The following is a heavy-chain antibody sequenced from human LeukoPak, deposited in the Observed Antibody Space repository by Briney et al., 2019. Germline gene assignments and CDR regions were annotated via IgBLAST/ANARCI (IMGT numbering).Heavy chain of an antibody. V-gene: IGHV3-66*01. D-gene: IGHD3-10*01. CDR3: ASILRSSSGYYFDY. CDR1: GFTVSTNY. CDR2: IYSGDTT. Sequence: GGSLRLSCAASGFTVSTNYMSWVRQAPGKGLEWVSVIYSGDTTFYADSVRGKFAISRDNSKNTLYLQMNSLRAEDTAVYYCASILRSSSGYYFDYWGQGTLVTVSS. J-gene: IGHJ4*02.